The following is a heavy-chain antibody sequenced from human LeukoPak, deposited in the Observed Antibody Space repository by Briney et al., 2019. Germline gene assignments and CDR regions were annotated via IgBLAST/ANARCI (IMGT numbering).Heavy chain of an antibody. D-gene: IGHD2-2*03. CDR3: ARGLDIVVVPAQGYYYMDV. Sequence: ASVKVSCKASGYTFTSYDINWVRQATGQGLEWMGWMNPNSGNTGYAQKFQGRVTITRNTSISTAYMELSSLRSEDTAVYYCARGLDIVVVPAQGYYYMDVWGKGTTVTVSS. CDR1: GYTFTSYD. J-gene: IGHJ6*03. V-gene: IGHV1-8*01. CDR2: MNPNSGNT.